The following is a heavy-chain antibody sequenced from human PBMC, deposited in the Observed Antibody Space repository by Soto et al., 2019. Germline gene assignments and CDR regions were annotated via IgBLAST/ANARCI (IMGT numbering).Heavy chain of an antibody. D-gene: IGHD3-9*01. CDR1: GGSFSGYY. CDR3: ARGRVIRYFDWLLYRNYGMDV. J-gene: IGHJ6*02. V-gene: IGHV4-34*01. Sequence: SETLSLTCAVYGGSFSGYYWSWIRQPPGKGLEWIGEINHSGSTNYNPSLKSRVTISVDTSKNQFSLKLSSVTAADTAVYYCARGRVIRYFDWLLYRNYGMDVWGQGTTVTVS. CDR2: INHSGST.